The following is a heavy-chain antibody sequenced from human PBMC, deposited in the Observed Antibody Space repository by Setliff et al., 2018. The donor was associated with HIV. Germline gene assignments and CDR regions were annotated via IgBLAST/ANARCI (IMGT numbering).Heavy chain of an antibody. D-gene: IGHD5-12*01. J-gene: IGHJ4*02. CDR1: GLSLSSYS. CDR3: AKAGRGSGHENYFDQ. V-gene: IGHV3-48*04. Sequence: LRLSCVASGLSLSSYSMNWVRQAPGKGLEWIAYITSSRSNSIHYADSVKGRFIISRDNAKNSLYLEMNSLRTEDTAFYYCAKAGRGSGHENYFDQWGQGTLVTVSS. CDR2: ITSSRSNSI.